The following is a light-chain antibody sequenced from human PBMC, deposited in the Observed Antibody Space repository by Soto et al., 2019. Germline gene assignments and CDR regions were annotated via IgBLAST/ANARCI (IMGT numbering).Light chain of an antibody. V-gene: IGLV2-14*01. CDR1: GSDVGGYKY. Sequence: QSVLTQPASVSGSPGQSITISCTGTGSDVGGYKYVSWYQQHPGKVPNLMIYEVSNRPSGVSNRFSGSKSGNTAFLSISGLQAEDEADYYCSSYTSINTLVFGGGTKLTVL. J-gene: IGLJ2*01. CDR2: EVS. CDR3: SSYTSINTLV.